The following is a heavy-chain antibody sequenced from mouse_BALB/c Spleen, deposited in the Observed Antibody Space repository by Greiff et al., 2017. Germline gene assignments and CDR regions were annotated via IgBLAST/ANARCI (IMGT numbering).Heavy chain of an antibody. CDR1: GFAFSSYD. Sequence: EVQRVESGGGLVKPGGSLKLSCAASGFAFSSYDMSWVRQTPEKRLEWVAYISSGGGSTYYPDTVKGRFTISRDNAKNTLYLQMSSLKSEDTAMYYCARRGYGYSYLDYWGQGTTLTVSS. V-gene: IGHV5-12-1*01. CDR2: ISSGGGST. D-gene: IGHD1-2*01. CDR3: ARRGYGYSYLDY. J-gene: IGHJ2*01.